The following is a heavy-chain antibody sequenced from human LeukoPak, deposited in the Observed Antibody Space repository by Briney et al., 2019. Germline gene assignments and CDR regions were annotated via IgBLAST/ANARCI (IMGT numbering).Heavy chain of an antibody. CDR2: INPSGGST. V-gene: IGHV1-46*01. CDR1: GYTFTSYY. D-gene: IGHD6-19*01. CDR3: ARDLAVAGTWYFDY. Sequence: GASVKVSCKASGYTFTSYYMHWVRQAPGQGLEWMGIINPSGGSTSYAQKFQGRVTMSVDTSKNQFSLKLSSVTAADTAVYYCARDLAVAGTWYFDYWGQGTLVTVSS. J-gene: IGHJ4*02.